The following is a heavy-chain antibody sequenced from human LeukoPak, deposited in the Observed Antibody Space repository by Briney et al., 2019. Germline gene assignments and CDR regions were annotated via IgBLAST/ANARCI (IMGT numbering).Heavy chain of an antibody. CDR1: GFTFSTYD. D-gene: IGHD3-10*01. Sequence: GGSLRLSCAASGFTFSTYDMNWVRQAPGKGLEWLSAISSRSDYIYYADSVKGRFTVSRYNAENSLYLQTSSLRAEDTAVYYCAREIYGSGTHPFDYWGQGTLVTVSS. CDR2: ISSRSDYI. V-gene: IGHV3-21*06. J-gene: IGHJ4*02. CDR3: AREIYGSGTHPFDY.